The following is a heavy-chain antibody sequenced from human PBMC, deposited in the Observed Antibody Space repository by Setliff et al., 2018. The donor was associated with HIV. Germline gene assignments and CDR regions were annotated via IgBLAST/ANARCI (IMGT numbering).Heavy chain of an antibody. D-gene: IGHD3-10*01. V-gene: IGHV1-69*06. J-gene: IGHJ4*01. CDR2: IIPIFATA. Sequence: SVKVSCKASGDTFSSYALSWVRQAPGQGLEWMGGIIPIFATANYAQKFEGRVTITADKSTSTAYMEVNSLRFEDTAVYYCARVFYYSAGSYSLDYWGQETLVTVSS. CDR1: GDTFSSYA. CDR3: ARVFYYSAGSYSLDY.